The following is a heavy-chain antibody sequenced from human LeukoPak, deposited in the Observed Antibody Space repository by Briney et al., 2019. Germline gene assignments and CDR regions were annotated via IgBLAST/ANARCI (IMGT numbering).Heavy chain of an antibody. CDR1: GFTFSSYA. J-gene: IGHJ4*02. D-gene: IGHD5-12*01. CDR3: AKDRGYSGYDPGDY. Sequence: GGSLRLSCAASGFTFSSYAMSRVRQAPGKGLEWVSAISGSGGSTYYADSVKGRFTISRDNSKNTLYLQMNSLRAEDTAVYYRAKDRGYSGYDPGDYWGQGTLVTVSS. V-gene: IGHV3-23*01. CDR2: ISGSGGST.